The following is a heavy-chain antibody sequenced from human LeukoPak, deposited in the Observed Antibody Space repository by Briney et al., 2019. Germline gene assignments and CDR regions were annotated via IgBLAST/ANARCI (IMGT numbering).Heavy chain of an antibody. V-gene: IGHV4-4*07. Sequence: SETLSLTCTVSGGSISSYYWSWIRQPAGKGLEWIGRIYTSGSTNYNPSLKSRVTISVDTSKNQFSLKLSSVTAADTAVYYCARGGGNWNDYDYFDYWGQGTLVTVSS. CDR2: IYTSGST. CDR3: ARGGGNWNDYDYFDY. CDR1: GGSISSYY. J-gene: IGHJ4*02. D-gene: IGHD1-20*01.